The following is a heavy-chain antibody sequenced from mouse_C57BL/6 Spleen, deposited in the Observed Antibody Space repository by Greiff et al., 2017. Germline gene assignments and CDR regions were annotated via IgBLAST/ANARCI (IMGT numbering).Heavy chain of an antibody. D-gene: IGHD4-1*01. CDR1: GYTFTSYN. CDR3: ARDLQSWAWCAY. Sequence: QVQLKESGAELVRPGASVKMSCTASGYTFTSYNMHWVKQTPRQGLEWIGAIYPGNGDTSYNQKFKGKATLTVDKSSSTAYMQLSSLTSEDSAVYFCARDLQSWAWCAYWGQGTLVTVSA. CDR2: IYPGNGDT. V-gene: IGHV1-12*01. J-gene: IGHJ3*01.